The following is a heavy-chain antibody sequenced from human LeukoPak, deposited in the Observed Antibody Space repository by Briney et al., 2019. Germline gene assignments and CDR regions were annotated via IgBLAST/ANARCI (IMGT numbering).Heavy chain of an antibody. CDR3: ARHSSGWYGLDY. CDR2: ICSDRST. CDR1: GFTVSSNY. Sequence: PGGSLRLSCAASGFTVSSNYMSWVRQAPGKGLEWVSVICSDRSTYYADSVKGRFTISRDNSKNTLYLQMNSLRAEDTAVYYCARHSSGWYGLDYWGQGTLVTVSS. V-gene: IGHV3-53*01. D-gene: IGHD6-19*01. J-gene: IGHJ4*02.